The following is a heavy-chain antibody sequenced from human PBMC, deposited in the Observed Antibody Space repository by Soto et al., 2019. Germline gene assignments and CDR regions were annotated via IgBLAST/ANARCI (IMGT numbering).Heavy chain of an antibody. Sequence: QVQLVQSGAQVKKPGASVKVSCKVSGYTLTELSMHWVRQAPGKGLEWMGGFDPEDGETIYAQKFQGRVTMTEHTSTDTAYMELSSLRSEDTAVYYCATVSHGQQRGYYYYGMDVWGQGTTVTVSS. V-gene: IGHV1-24*01. CDR3: ATVSHGQQRGYYYYGMDV. CDR2: FDPEDGET. J-gene: IGHJ6*02. D-gene: IGHD6-13*01. CDR1: GYTLTELS.